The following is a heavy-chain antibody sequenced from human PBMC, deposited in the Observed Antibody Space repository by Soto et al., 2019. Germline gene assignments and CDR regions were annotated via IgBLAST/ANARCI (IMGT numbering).Heavy chain of an antibody. CDR2: IYYSGST. CDR1: GGSISSYY. D-gene: IGHD3-10*02. CDR3: ARGQNCSGIYSLSRRNYFYLVMDV. Sequence: PSETLSLTCTVSGGSISSYYWSWIRQPPGKGLEWIGYIYYSGSTNYNPSLKSRVTISVDTSKNLFSLKLSSVTAADTAVYYCARGQNCSGIYSLSRRNYFYLVMDVWGQGTTVTVSS. J-gene: IGHJ6*02. V-gene: IGHV4-59*01.